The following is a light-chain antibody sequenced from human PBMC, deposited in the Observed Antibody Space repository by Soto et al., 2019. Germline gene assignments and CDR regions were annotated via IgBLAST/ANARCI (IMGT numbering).Light chain of an antibody. Sequence: EVVLTQSPGTLSLSPGERSTLSCVSSQGFRSDLAWYQQKAGQSPRLLIYGASTRAAETPARFSGSGSETEFTLTISSLQSEDFAIYYCQQYSKWPLTFGGGTKVDIK. CDR2: GAS. V-gene: IGKV3-15*01. J-gene: IGKJ4*01. CDR1: QGFRSD. CDR3: QQYSKWPLT.